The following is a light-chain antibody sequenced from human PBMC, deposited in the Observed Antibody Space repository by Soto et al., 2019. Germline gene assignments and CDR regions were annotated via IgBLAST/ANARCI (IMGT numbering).Light chain of an antibody. J-gene: IGKJ1*01. CDR2: KAS. CDR3: QQYNSYPWT. V-gene: IGKV1-5*03. CDR1: QSISSW. Sequence: DIRMPRSPSTLTASVGDRVTITCRASQSISSWLAWYQQKPGKAPKLLIYKASSLESGVPSRFSGSGSGTEFTLTISILQPDDFVTYYCQQYNSYPWTFGQGTKVGIK.